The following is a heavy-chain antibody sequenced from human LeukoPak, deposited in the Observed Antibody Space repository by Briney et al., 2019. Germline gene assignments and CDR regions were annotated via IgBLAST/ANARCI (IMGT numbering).Heavy chain of an antibody. J-gene: IGHJ4*02. CDR3: ARGSYCSSTSCYTPRGLDY. V-gene: IGHV3-13*01. CDR1: GFTFSSYD. D-gene: IGHD2-2*02. Sequence: PGGSLRLPCAASGFTFSSYDMHWVRQATGKGLEWVSAIGTAGDTYYPGSVKGRFTISRENAKNSLYLQMNSLRAGDTAVYYCARGSYCSSTSCYTPRGLDYWGQGTLVTVSS. CDR2: IGTAGDT.